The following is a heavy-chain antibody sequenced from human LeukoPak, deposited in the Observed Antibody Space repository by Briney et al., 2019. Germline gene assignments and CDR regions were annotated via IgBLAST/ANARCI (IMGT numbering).Heavy chain of an antibody. CDR3: ARQAYSSGRYFPFDY. D-gene: IGHD3-22*01. CDR1: GFTFSSFG. J-gene: IGHJ4*02. CDR2: IWYDASDR. Sequence: PGRSLTLSCAASGFTFSSFGMHWVRQAPGKGLEWVAVIWYDASDRYYADSVKGRFTISRDNSKNTLFLQMNSLRDDDTAVYYCARQAYSSGRYFPFDYWGQGTLVTVSS. V-gene: IGHV3-33*01.